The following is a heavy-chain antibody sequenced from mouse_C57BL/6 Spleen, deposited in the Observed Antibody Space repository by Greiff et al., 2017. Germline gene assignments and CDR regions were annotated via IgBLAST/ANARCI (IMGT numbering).Heavy chain of an antibody. D-gene: IGHD2-4*01. Sequence: EVQLVESGGDLVKPGGSLKLSCAASGFTFSSYGMSWVRPTPDKRLEWVATISSGGSYTYSPDSVKGRFTISRDTAKNTLYLQMSSLKSEDTAMYYCARHENYDLRRGFAYWGQGTLVTVSA. CDR3: ARHENYDLRRGFAY. V-gene: IGHV5-6*01. CDR1: GFTFSSYG. CDR2: ISSGGSYT. J-gene: IGHJ3*01.